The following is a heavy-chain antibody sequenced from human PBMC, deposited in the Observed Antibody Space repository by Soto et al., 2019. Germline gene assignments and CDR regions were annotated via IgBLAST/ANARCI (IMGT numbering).Heavy chain of an antibody. J-gene: IGHJ4*02. CDR2: INHSGRT. D-gene: IGHD4-17*01. V-gene: IGHV4-34*01. CDR3: ARHTTGTYDFDY. Sequence: QVQLQQGGAGLLKPSETLSLTCAVYVGSFSGYYWCWISQPPGQGLERIWEINHSGRTNSNPSLKSRVTISVDTSKNQFSLKLSSVAAADTAVYYCARHTTGTYDFDYWGQGTQVTVSS. CDR1: VGSFSGYY.